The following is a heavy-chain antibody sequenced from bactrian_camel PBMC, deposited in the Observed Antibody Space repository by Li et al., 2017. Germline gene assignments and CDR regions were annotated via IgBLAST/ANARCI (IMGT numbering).Heavy chain of an antibody. V-gene: IGHV3S1*01. J-gene: IGHJ6*01. CDR2: IYRDGRT. CDR1: GFTYSRYC. Sequence: HVQLVESGGGSVQSGGSLRLSCAGSGFTYSRYCMGWFRRAPGKEREGVAAIYRDGRTTYAASVKGRFTISQDNAQNTLYLQMNSLKTEDSALYYCATGRGLNYGYWGQGTQVTVS. CDR3: ATGRGLNYGY.